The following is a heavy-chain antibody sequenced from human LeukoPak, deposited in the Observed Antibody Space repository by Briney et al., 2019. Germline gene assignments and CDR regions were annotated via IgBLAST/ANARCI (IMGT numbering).Heavy chain of an antibody. V-gene: IGHV1-18*01. CDR3: ARDHLGARFLEWSPYYYYGMDV. CDR2: ISAYNGNT. Sequence: GASVKVSCKASGYIFFNYGISWVRQAPGQGLEWMGWISAYNGNTNYAQKLQGRVTMTTDTSTSTAYMELRSLRSDDTAVYYCARDHLGARFLEWSPYYYYGMDVWGQGTTVTVSS. D-gene: IGHD3-3*01. J-gene: IGHJ6*02. CDR1: GYIFFNYG.